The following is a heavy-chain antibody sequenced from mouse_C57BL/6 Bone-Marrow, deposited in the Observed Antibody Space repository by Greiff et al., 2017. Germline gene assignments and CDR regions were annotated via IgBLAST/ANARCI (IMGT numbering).Heavy chain of an antibody. Sequence: VQRVESGAELVRPGASVTLSCKASGYTFTDYEMHWVKQTPVHGLEWIGAIDPETGGTAYNQKFKGKAILTADKSSSTAYMQLSSLTSEDSAVYYCARRYGSSSFDYWGQGTTLKVSS. V-gene: IGHV1-15*01. J-gene: IGHJ2*01. CDR2: IDPETGGT. CDR1: GYTFTDYE. D-gene: IGHD1-1*01. CDR3: ARRYGSSSFDY.